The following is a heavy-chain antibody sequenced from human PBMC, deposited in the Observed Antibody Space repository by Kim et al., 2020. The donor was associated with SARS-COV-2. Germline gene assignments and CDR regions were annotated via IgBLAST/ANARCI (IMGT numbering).Heavy chain of an antibody. D-gene: IGHD5-12*01. CDR2: IYPGDSDT. J-gene: IGHJ4*02. Sequence: GESLKISCKGSGYSFTSYWIGWVRQMPGKGLEWMGIIYPGDSDTRYSPSFQGQVTISADKSISTAYLQWSSLKASDTAMYYCARPARGGGYSGYDSPGPIDYWGQGTLVTVSS. V-gene: IGHV5-51*01. CDR3: ARPARGGGYSGYDSPGPIDY. CDR1: GYSFTSYW.